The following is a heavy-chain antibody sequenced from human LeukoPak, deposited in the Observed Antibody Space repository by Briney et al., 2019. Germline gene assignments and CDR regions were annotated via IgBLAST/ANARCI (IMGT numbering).Heavy chain of an antibody. D-gene: IGHD6-13*01. CDR2: IWYDGSNK. CDR3: ARGAIAAAGMNWFDP. CDR1: GFTFSSYG. V-gene: IGHV3-33*01. Sequence: GRSLRLSCAASGFTFSSYGMHWVRQAPGKGLEWVAVIWYDGSNKYYADSVKGRFTISRDNSKNTLYLQMNSLRAEDTAVYYCARGAIAAAGMNWFDPWGQGTLVTVSS. J-gene: IGHJ5*02.